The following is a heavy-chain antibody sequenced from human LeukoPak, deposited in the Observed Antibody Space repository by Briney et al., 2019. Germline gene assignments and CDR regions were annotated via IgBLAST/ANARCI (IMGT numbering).Heavy chain of an antibody. J-gene: IGHJ6*02. CDR2: IYYSGST. D-gene: IGHD4-23*01. Sequence: SETLSLTCTVSGGSVSSGSYYWSWIWQPPGKGLEWIGYIYYSGSTNYNPSLKSRVTISVDTSKNQFSLKLSSVTAADTAVYYCARDKTVVTYYYGMDVWGQGTTVTVSS. CDR3: ARDKTVVTYYYGMDV. V-gene: IGHV4-61*01. CDR1: GGSVSSGSYY.